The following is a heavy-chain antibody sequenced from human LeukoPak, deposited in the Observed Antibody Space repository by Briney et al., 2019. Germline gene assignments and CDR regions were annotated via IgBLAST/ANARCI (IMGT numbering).Heavy chain of an antibody. Sequence: SVKVSCKASGGTFSSSYAISWVRQASGQGLEWMGGIIPIFGTANSAQKFQGRVTITADESTSTAYMELSSLRSEDTAMYYCARDQWNSGVPVPPYYMDVWGKGTTVTVSS. V-gene: IGHV1-69*13. D-gene: IGHD5-12*01. CDR3: ARDQWNSGVPVPPYYMDV. CDR2: IIPIFGTA. CDR1: GGTFSSSYA. J-gene: IGHJ6*03.